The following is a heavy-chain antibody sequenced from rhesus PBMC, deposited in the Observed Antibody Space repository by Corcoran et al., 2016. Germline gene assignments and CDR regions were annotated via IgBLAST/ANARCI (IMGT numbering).Heavy chain of an antibody. Sequence: QVQLQESGPGLVKPSETLPLTCAVSGASISSNSWNWIRQAPGQGLEWIGRIYGGGGRTDYNSSLKSRVTISIDTSKNQFSLKVSSVTAADTAVYYCARDPNYYDRRLDYWGPGVLVTVSS. V-gene: IGHV4S2*01. CDR2: IYGGGGRT. J-gene: IGHJ4*01. D-gene: IGHD3-28*01. CDR1: GASISSNS. CDR3: ARDPNYYDRRLDY.